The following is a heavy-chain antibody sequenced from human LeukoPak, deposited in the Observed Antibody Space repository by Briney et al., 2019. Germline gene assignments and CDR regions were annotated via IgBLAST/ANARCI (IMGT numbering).Heavy chain of an antibody. CDR1: GFTFSSYW. CDR2: IKQDGSEK. J-gene: IGHJ4*02. V-gene: IGHV3-7*01. Sequence: PGGSLRLSCAASGFTFSSYWMSWVRQAPGKGLEWVANIKQDGSEKYYVDSVKGRFTISRDNAKNSLYLQMNSLRAEDTAVYYCAREYSGYRKRLVAGAGDYWGQGTLVTVSS. CDR3: AREYSGYRKRLVAGAGDY. D-gene: IGHD5-12*01.